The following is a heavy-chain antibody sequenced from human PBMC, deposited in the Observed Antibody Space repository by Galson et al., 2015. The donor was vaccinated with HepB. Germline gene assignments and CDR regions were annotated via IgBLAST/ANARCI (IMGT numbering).Heavy chain of an antibody. J-gene: IGHJ4*02. D-gene: IGHD1-26*01. CDR1: GFTFSSYT. Sequence: SLRLACAASGFTFSSYTMNWVRQAPGKGLEWISYISTTRDKKFSADSVKGRFIISRDNAKNLLFLQMNSLRAEDTAVYYCTRIALSGSYWYFDYWGQGSLVTVSS. CDR2: ISTTRDKK. V-gene: IGHV3-48*01. CDR3: TRIALSGSYWYFDY.